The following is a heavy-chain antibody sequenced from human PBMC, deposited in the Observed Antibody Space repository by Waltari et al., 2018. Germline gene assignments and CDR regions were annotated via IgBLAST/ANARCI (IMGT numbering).Heavy chain of an antibody. CDR3: ARHMKVASSGVFDI. V-gene: IGHV4-39*01. CDR1: GGFIRSSNYY. D-gene: IGHD3-10*01. J-gene: IGHJ3*02. Sequence: QLQLQESGPGLVKPSETLSLTCTLSGGFIRSSNYYWGWIRQPPGKGLEWIGSIYYSGRTYYNPSLKSRVTISVDTSKNQFSLNLSSVTAADTAAYYCARHMKVASSGVFDIWGQGTMVTVSS. CDR2: IYYSGRT.